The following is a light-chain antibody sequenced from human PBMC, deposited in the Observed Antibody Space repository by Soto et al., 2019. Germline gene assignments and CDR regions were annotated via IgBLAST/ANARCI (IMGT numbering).Light chain of an antibody. Sequence: QSALTQPASVSGSPGQSITISCTGTSSAVWSYNRVSWYQHHPGKAPTLMIYEVNKRPSGVSNRFSGSKSGNTASLTISGLQAEDEADYYCCSSTGSPNWVFGGGTKLTVL. CDR1: SSAVWSYNR. V-gene: IGLV2-23*02. CDR3: CSSTGSPNWV. CDR2: EVN. J-gene: IGLJ3*02.